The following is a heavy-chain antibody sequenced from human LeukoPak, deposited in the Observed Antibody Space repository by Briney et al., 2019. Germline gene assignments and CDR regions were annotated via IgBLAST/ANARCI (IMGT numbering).Heavy chain of an antibody. J-gene: IGHJ3*02. V-gene: IGHV3-23*01. Sequence: GGTLRLSCAASGFTFSSYGMSWVRQAPGKGLEWVSAISGSGGSTYYADSVKGRFTISRDNSKNTLYLQMNSLRAEDTAVYYCAKDRFYYYDSSGYYYHDAFDIWGQGTMVTVSS. CDR1: GFTFSSYG. CDR2: ISGSGGST. CDR3: AKDRFYYYDSSGYYYHDAFDI. D-gene: IGHD3-22*01.